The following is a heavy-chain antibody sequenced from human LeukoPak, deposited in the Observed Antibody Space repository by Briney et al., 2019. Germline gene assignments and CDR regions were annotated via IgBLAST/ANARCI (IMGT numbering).Heavy chain of an antibody. D-gene: IGHD3-22*01. Sequence: ASAKVSCKASGYTFTGYYMHWVRQAPGQGLEWMGWINPNSGGTNYAQKFQGRVTMTRDTSISTAYMELSRLRSDDTAVYYCARENYYDGSGFDPWGQGTLVTVSS. CDR1: GYTFTGYY. CDR3: ARENYYDGSGFDP. CDR2: INPNSGGT. V-gene: IGHV1-2*02. J-gene: IGHJ5*02.